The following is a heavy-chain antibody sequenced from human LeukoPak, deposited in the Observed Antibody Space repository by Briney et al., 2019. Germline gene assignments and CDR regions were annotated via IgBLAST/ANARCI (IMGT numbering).Heavy chain of an antibody. CDR3: ARAGRYCSGGSCYEFHY. CDR1: GFTFSSYS. D-gene: IGHD2-15*01. CDR2: ISSSSSYI. J-gene: IGHJ4*02. Sequence: GRCLRLSCAASGFTFSSYSMNWVRQAPGKGLEWVSSISSSSSYIYYADSVKGRFTISRDNAKNSLYLQMNSLRAEDTAVYYCARAGRYCSGGSCYEFHYWGQGTLVTVSS. V-gene: IGHV3-21*01.